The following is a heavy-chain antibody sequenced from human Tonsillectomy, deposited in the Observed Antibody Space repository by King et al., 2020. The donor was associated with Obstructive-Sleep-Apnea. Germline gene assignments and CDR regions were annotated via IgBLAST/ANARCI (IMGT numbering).Heavy chain of an antibody. Sequence: VQLVESGGGLVQRGGSLRLSCVASGFTFRSNAMSWVRQAPGKGLEWVSAISGSGGDTYYADSVKGRFTISRDNSKNTLYLQMNSLTAEDKARYYCAKEIQVVTNFDYWGQGTLVTVSS. J-gene: IGHJ4*02. CDR2: ISGSGGDT. CDR3: AKEIQVVTNFDY. V-gene: IGHV3-23*04. CDR1: GFTFRSNA. D-gene: IGHD3-22*01.